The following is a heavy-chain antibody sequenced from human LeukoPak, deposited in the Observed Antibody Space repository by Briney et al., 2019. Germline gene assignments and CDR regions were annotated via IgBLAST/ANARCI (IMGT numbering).Heavy chain of an antibody. CDR3: ARANYYDSSGLQGDWFDP. V-gene: IGHV4-39*07. D-gene: IGHD3-22*01. CDR1: GVSISSNSYY. CDR2: IYYSGST. J-gene: IGHJ5*02. Sequence: SETLSLTCTVSGVSISSNSYYWGWIRQPPGKGLEWIGSIYYSGSTYYNPSLKSRVTISVDTSKNQFSLKLSSVTAADTAVYYCARANYYDSSGLQGDWFDPWGQGTLVTVSS.